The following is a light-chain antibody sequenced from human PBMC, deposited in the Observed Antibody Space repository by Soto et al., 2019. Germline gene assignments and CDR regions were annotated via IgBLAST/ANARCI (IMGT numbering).Light chain of an antibody. V-gene: IGKV3-11*01. CDR2: DAS. CDR3: QQRSNWPLT. J-gene: IGKJ4*01. CDR1: QSVSSY. Sequence: EIVLTRSPATLSLSPGERAPLSCRASQSVSSYLAWYQQKPGQAPRLLIYDASNRATGIPARFSGSGSGTDFTLTISSLEPEDFAVYYCQQRSNWPLTFGGGTKVDIK.